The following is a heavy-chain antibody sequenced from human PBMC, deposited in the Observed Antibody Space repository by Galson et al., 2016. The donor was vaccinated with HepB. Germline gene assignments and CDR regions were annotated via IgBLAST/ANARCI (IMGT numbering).Heavy chain of an antibody. V-gene: IGHV1-69*13. J-gene: IGHJ4*02. CDR2: IIPMFGTP. D-gene: IGHD1-26*01. Sequence: SVKVSCKASGGTFSRYAISWVRQAPGQGLEWMGGIIPMFGTPNDAQKFQGRVTVTADESTSTAYMELSSLRSEDTAVYYCATDGGRNSFDSWGQGTLVTVSS. CDR1: GGTFSRYA. CDR3: ATDGGRNSFDS.